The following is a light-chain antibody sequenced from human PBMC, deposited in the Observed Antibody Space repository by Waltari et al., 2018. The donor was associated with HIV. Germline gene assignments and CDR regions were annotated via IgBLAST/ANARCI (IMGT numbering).Light chain of an antibody. V-gene: IGLV1-36*01. Sequence: QSVLTQPPSVSEDPRQRVTLSCSGTNSNIGSNVVNWYQQVPGKAPKLLIYYDDLLSSGVSDRFSGSKSGTSASLAIRGLLSEDEAEYYCAAWDDSLNAYVFGSGTKVTVL. J-gene: IGLJ1*01. CDR3: AAWDDSLNAYV. CDR2: YDD. CDR1: NSNIGSNV.